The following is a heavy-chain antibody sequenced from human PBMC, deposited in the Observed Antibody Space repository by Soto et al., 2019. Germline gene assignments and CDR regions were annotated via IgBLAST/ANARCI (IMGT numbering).Heavy chain of an antibody. CDR1: GYTFTSYG. D-gene: IGHD5-12*01. CDR3: ARLKDIVATTPRYFLH. V-gene: IGHV1-18*01. J-gene: IGHJ1*01. Sequence: ASVKVSCKASGYTFTSYGISWVRQAPGQGLEWMGWISAYNGNTNYAQKLQGRVTMTTDTSTSTAYMELRSLRSDDTAVYYCARLKDIVATTPRYFLHWGQGTLVTVSS. CDR2: ISAYNGNT.